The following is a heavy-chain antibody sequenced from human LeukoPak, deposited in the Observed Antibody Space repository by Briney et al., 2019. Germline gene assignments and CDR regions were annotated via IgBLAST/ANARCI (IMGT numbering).Heavy chain of an antibody. CDR1: GGSINSYH. CDR3: ARVFYGGSLGFDY. Sequence: PSETLSLTCTVSGGSINSYHWSWIRQSPGKGLEWIGYIYYAGSTNYSPSLKSRVTMSVDTSTNQFSLNLTSLTAADTAVYYCARVFYGGSLGFDYWGQGTPVTVSS. CDR2: IYYAGST. D-gene: IGHD4-23*01. J-gene: IGHJ4*02. V-gene: IGHV4-59*01.